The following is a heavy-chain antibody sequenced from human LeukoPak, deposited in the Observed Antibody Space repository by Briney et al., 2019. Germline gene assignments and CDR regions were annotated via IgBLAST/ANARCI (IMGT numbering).Heavy chain of an antibody. J-gene: IGHJ4*02. V-gene: IGHV3-21*01. CDR3: ARVECSSTGCYFDY. CDR2: ITSSSTYI. Sequence: PGGSLRHSCSASKFTLSSDSMTWVRQAPGKGLEWVSSITSSSTYIYYADSVKGRFTISRDNAKNSLYLQMNSLRAEDTAVYYCARVECSSTGCYFDYTGPGTLVTVSS. CDR1: KFTLSSDS. D-gene: IGHD2-2*01.